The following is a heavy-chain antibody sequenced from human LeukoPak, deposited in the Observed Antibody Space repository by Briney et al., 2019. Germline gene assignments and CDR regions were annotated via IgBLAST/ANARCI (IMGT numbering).Heavy chain of an antibody. CDR3: ARGSSAYPGGNAFDI. CDR2: IIPIFGTA. Sequence: GSSVKASCKASGGTFSSYAISWVRQAPGQGLEWMGGIIPIFGTANYAQKFQGRVTITADESTSTAYMELSSLRSEDTAVYYCARGSSAYPGGNAFDIWGQGTMVTVSS. J-gene: IGHJ3*02. V-gene: IGHV1-69*01. CDR1: GGTFSSYA. D-gene: IGHD6-6*01.